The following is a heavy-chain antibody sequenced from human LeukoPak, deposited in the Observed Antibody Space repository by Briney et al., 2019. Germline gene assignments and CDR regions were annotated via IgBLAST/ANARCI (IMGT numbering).Heavy chain of an antibody. D-gene: IGHD1-26*01. V-gene: IGHV3-21*01. Sequence: GGSLRLSCAASGFTFSSYSTNWVRQAPGKGLEWVSSISSRSSYIYYADSVKGRFTISRDNAKNSVYLQMYSVRAEDTAVYYCARGVGGGMDVWGQGTTVTVSS. CDR3: ARGVGGGMDV. CDR1: GFTFSSYS. J-gene: IGHJ6*02. CDR2: ISSRSSYI.